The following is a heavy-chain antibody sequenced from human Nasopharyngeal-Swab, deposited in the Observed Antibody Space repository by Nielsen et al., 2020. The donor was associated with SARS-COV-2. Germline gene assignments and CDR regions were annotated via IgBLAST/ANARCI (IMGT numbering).Heavy chain of an antibody. Sequence: GESLKISCEASGFTFSSYSMNWVRQAPGKGLEWVSSISSSSSYIYYADSVKGRFTISRDNAKNSLYLQMNSLRAEDTAVYYCARWDYSNYDLDYWGQGTLVTVSS. CDR2: ISSSSSYI. CDR1: GFTFSSYS. J-gene: IGHJ4*02. V-gene: IGHV3-21*01. D-gene: IGHD4-11*01. CDR3: ARWDYSNYDLDY.